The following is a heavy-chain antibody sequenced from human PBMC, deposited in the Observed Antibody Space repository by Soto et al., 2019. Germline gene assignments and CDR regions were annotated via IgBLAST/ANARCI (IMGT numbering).Heavy chain of an antibody. CDR3: ARRWGYRHFDS. Sequence: QLQLQESGPGLVKPSEILSLTCSVSGGSINNTHYYWDWIRQPPGMGLEWIGNIYYSGTTYYNPSLRSRLTISLDTSKNQFSLRLTSVTAADTAVYYCARRWGYRHFDSWGLGTLVTVSS. CDR2: IYYSGTT. D-gene: IGHD3-16*01. V-gene: IGHV4-39*01. CDR1: GGSINNTHYY. J-gene: IGHJ4*02.